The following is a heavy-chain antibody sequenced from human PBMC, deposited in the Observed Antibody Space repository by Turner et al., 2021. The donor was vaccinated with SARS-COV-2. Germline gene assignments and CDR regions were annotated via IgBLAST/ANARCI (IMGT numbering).Heavy chain of an antibody. CDR3: ERMAPFYAETGMGVRVDCGMDV. V-gene: IGHV1-8*01. D-gene: IGHD5-18*01. J-gene: IGHJ6*02. CDR2: MNPHTGGR. Sequence: QVQLVQSGAEVKKPGASVKVSCKASGYTFSTYNINWVRQATGQGLGWVGWMNPHTGGRGYAKKFPGRMSMARKTFKSTIYMDLSRLRSDDTAVNYGERMAPFYAETGMGVRVDCGMDVWGQGTAVTVSS. CDR1: GYTFSTYN.